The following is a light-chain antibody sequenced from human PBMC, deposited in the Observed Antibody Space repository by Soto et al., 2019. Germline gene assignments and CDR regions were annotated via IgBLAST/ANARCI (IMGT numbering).Light chain of an antibody. CDR3: SSYTSSITLV. J-gene: IGLJ2*01. CDR1: SSDVGGYDY. CDR2: DDN. V-gene: IGLV2-14*03. Sequence: QSALTQPASVSGSPGQSITISCTGTSSDVGGYDYVSWYQQHPGKAPKLMLYDDNNRPSGVSNRFSGSKSGNTASLTISGLQAEDEADYYCSSYTSSITLVFGAGTKVTVL.